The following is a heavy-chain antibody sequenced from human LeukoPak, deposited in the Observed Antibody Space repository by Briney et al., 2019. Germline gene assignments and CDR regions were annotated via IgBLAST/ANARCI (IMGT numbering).Heavy chain of an antibody. D-gene: IGHD3-10*01. CDR2: FYTSGST. Sequence: SETLSLTCTVSGGSISSYYWNWIRQPAGKGLEWIGRFYTSGSTNYNPSLMSRVTMSVDTSKNQFSLKLSSVTAADTAVYYCASGANSGSYFLVWGQGTLVTVSS. CDR3: ASGANSGSYFLV. J-gene: IGHJ4*02. CDR1: GGSISSYY. V-gene: IGHV4-4*07.